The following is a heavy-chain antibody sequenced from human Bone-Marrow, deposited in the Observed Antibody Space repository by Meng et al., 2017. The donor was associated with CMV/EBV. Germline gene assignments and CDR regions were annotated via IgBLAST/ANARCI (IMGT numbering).Heavy chain of an antibody. CDR3: ARVGGRSHDFWSGYPNTYYYYGMDV. CDR2: INSDGSST. D-gene: IGHD3-3*01. V-gene: IGHV3-74*01. CDR1: GFTFSSYW. J-gene: IGHJ6*02. Sequence: GGSLRLSCAASGFTFSSYWMHWVRQAPGKGLVWVSRINSDGSSTSYADSVKGRFTISRDNAKNTLYLQMNSLRAEDTAVYYCARVGGRSHDFWSGYPNTYYYYGMDVWGQGTTVTVSS.